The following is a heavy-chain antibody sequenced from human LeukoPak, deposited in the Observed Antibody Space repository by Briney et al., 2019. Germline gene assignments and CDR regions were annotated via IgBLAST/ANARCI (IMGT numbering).Heavy chain of an antibody. CDR1: GGSISSYY. V-gene: IGHV4-59*01. J-gene: IGHJ3*02. Sequence: SETLSLTCTVSGGSISSYYWSWIRQPSGKGLDLIGYIYYSGGTNYNPAIKSRVTISADTSKNPFSRKLRSVTASDPPVNYCARDLGYCSGGSCYSLRAFDIWGQGTMVTVSS. D-gene: IGHD2-15*01. CDR3: ARDLGYCSGGSCYSLRAFDI. CDR2: IYYSGGT.